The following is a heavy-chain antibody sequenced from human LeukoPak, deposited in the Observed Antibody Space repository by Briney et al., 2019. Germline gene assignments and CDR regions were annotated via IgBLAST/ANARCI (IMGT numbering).Heavy chain of an antibody. D-gene: IGHD2-21*02. CDR1: GFTFSHYG. V-gene: IGHV3-30*03. J-gene: IGHJ3*02. Sequence: PGKSLRLSCAASGFTFSHYGMHWVRQAPGKGLEWVAVISYDGGNKYYADSVKGRFTISRDNSKNTLYLQMNSLRAEDTAVYYCARAHVTGVDAFDIWGQGTVVTVSS. CDR2: ISYDGGNK. CDR3: ARAHVTGVDAFDI.